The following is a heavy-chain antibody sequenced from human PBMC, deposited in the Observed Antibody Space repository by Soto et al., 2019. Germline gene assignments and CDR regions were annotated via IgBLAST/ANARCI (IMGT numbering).Heavy chain of an antibody. J-gene: IGHJ4*02. CDR3: AKMITGTTLGFDY. CDR2: INHSGST. CDR1: GGSFSGYY. D-gene: IGHD1-20*01. V-gene: IGHV4-34*01. Sequence: PSETLSLTCAVYGGSFSGYYWSWIRQPPGRGLEWIGEINHSGSTNYNPSLKSRVTISVDTSKNQFSLKLSSVTAADTAVYYCAKMITGTTLGFDYWGQGTLVTVSS.